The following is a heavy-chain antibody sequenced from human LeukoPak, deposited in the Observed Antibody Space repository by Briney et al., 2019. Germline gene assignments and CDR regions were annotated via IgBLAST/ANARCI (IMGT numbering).Heavy chain of an antibody. CDR3: AKLPYTGYSSGWYDY. CDR1: GFTFDDYA. D-gene: IGHD6-19*01. J-gene: IGHJ4*02. CDR2: ISWNSGSI. V-gene: IGHV3-9*01. Sequence: SLRLSCEASGFTFDDYAMHWVRQAPGKGLEWVSGISWNSGSIGYADSVKGRFTISRDNAKNSLYLQMNSLRGEDTALYYCAKLPYTGYSSGWYDYWGQGTLVTVSS.